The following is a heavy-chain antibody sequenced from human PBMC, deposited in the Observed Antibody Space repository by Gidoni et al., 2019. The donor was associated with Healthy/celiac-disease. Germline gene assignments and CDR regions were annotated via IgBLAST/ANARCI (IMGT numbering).Heavy chain of an antibody. CDR2: ISAYNGNT. V-gene: IGHV1-18*01. CDR3: ARPNTGYAFDI. CDR1: GYTFTSYG. D-gene: IGHD7-27*01. J-gene: IGHJ3*02. Sequence: QVQLVQSGAEVKKPGASVKVSCKASGYTFTSYGISSVRQAPGQGREWMGWISAYNGNTNYEQKLKGRVTMTTDTSTSTDDMELRSLRSDDTAVYYCARPNTGYAFDIWGQGTMVTVSS.